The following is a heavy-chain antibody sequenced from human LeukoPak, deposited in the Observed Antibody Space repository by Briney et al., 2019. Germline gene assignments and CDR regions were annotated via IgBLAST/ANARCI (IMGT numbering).Heavy chain of an antibody. CDR3: AKDRYSYAFEYSDS. CDR1: GFTFSSYG. D-gene: IGHD5-18*01. V-gene: IGHV3-30*18. J-gene: IGHJ4*02. CDR2: TSNDGSKK. Sequence: GGSLRLSCAASGFTFSSYGMHWVRQAPGKGLDWVAVTSNDGSKKYYADSVKGRFTISRDNSKNTLSLQVSSLRTGDTAVYYCAKDRYSYAFEYSDSWGQGTLVTVSS.